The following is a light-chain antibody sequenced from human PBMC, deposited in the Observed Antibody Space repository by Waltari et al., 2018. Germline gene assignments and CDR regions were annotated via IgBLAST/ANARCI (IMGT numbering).Light chain of an antibody. CDR1: QSISNY. CDR2: KAS. J-gene: IGKJ2*01. V-gene: IGKV1-5*03. Sequence: DIQMTQSPSSLSASVGDRVTITCRASQSISNYVAWYQQKPGKAPILLIYKASTLKSGVPSRFSGSGSGTQFTLTISSLQPPDFATYYCQQYNTYSSFGQGTKLEIK. CDR3: QQYNTYSS.